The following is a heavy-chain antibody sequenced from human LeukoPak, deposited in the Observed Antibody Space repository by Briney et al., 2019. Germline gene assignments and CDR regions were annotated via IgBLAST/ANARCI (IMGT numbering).Heavy chain of an antibody. V-gene: IGHV3-48*03. J-gene: IGHJ4*02. D-gene: IGHD3-22*01. Sequence: PAGTLSLTCAASGFTFSSYEMNWVRQAPPKGLEWVSYISSSGSTIYYEDSVKGRFTISRDNAKNSLYLQMNSLRAEDTAVYYCARSEHYYDSSGLTYYFDYWGQGTLVTVSS. CDR3: ARSEHYYDSSGLTYYFDY. CDR2: ISSSGSTI. CDR1: GFTFSSYE.